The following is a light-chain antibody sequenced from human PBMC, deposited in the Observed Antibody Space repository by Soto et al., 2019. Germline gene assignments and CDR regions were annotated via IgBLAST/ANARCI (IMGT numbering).Light chain of an antibody. CDR3: QQSYSSPPYT. V-gene: IGKV1-39*01. J-gene: IGKJ2*01. CDR1: QSVSSN. CDR2: GAS. Sequence: MTQSPATLSVSPGERATLSCRASQSVSSNLAWYQQKPGKAPNLLIYGASSLHSGVPSRFSGSGSGTDFTLTISSLQPEDFATYYCQQSYSSPPYTFGQGTKLEI.